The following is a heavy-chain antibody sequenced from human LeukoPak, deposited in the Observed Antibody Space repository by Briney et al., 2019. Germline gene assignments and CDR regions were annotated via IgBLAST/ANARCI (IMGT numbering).Heavy chain of an antibody. CDR2: ISAYNGNT. V-gene: IGHV1-18*01. J-gene: IGHJ4*02. Sequence: WASVKVSCKASGYTFTSYGISWVRQAPGQGLEWMGWISAYNGNTNYAQKLQGRVTMTTDTSTSTAYMELRSLRSDDTAVYHCARVSAVAGRYPIDYWGQGTLVTVSS. D-gene: IGHD6-19*01. CDR1: GYTFTSYG. CDR3: ARVSAVAGRYPIDY.